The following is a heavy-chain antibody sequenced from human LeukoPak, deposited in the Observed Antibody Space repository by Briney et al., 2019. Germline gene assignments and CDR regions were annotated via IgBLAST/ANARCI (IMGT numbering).Heavy chain of an antibody. D-gene: IGHD3-10*01. CDR2: ISAYNGNT. V-gene: IGHV1-18*01. J-gene: IGHJ5*02. CDR3: VGTRAYYASSGWFDP. Sequence: ASVKVSCKASGYTFTSYGISWVRQAPGQGLEWMGGISAYNGNTNYAQKLQGRVTMTTGTSTSRAYMELRSLSSDATAVYSCVGTRAYYASSGWFDPSGQGTLVTVSS. CDR1: GYTFTSYG.